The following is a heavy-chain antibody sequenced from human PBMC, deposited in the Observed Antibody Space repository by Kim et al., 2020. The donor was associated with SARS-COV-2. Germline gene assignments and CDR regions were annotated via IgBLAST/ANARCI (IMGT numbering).Heavy chain of an antibody. Sequence: QKFQGRVTITRDTSASTAYMEMSSLRSEDTAVYYCARAGNPAYYYYGMDVWGQGTTVTVSS. V-gene: IGHV1-3*01. J-gene: IGHJ6*02. CDR3: ARAGNPAYYYYGMDV.